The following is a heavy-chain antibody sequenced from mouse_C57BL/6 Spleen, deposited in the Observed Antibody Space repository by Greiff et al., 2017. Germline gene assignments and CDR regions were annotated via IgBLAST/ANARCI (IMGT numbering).Heavy chain of an antibody. D-gene: IGHD1-1*01. J-gene: IGHJ1*03. CDR1: GFNIKDYY. CDR3: ARGITTVASYWYFDV. V-gene: IGHV14-2*01. CDR2: IDPEDGET. Sequence: EVQLQQSGAELVKPGASVKLSCTASGFNIKDYYMHWVKQRTEQGLEWIGRIDPEDGETKYAPKFQGKATITADTSSNTAYLQLSSLTSEDTAVYYWARGITTVASYWYFDVWGTGTTVTVSS.